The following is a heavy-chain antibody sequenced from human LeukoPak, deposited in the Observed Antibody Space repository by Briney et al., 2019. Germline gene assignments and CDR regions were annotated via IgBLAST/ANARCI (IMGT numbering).Heavy chain of an antibody. J-gene: IGHJ6*02. D-gene: IGHD2-15*01. Sequence: SETLSLTCTVSGGSIRSYYWSWIRQPPGKGLEWIGYIYYSGSTNYNPSLKSRVTISLDTSKNQFSLKLSSVTAADTAVYYCARHARSLGYCSGGSCDYGMDVWGQGTTVTVSS. V-gene: IGHV4-59*08. CDR2: IYYSGST. CDR3: ARHARSLGYCSGGSCDYGMDV. CDR1: GGSIRSYY.